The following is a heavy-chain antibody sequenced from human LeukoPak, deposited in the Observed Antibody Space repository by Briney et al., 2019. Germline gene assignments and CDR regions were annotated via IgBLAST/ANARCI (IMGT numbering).Heavy chain of an antibody. Sequence: GGSLRLSCAASGFTFSSYWMHWVRQAPGKGLVWVSRINSDGSSTSYADSVKGRFTISRDNAKNTLYLQMNSLRAEDTAVYYCASPLTTVAALWDWGQGTLVTVSS. D-gene: IGHD4-23*01. CDR2: INSDGSST. CDR1: GFTFSSYW. V-gene: IGHV3-74*01. J-gene: IGHJ4*02. CDR3: ASPLTTVAALWD.